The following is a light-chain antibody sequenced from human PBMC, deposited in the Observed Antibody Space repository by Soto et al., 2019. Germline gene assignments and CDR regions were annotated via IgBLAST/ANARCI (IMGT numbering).Light chain of an antibody. J-gene: IGKJ4*01. Sequence: EIVLTQSPATLSLSPGERATLSCRASQTIDNYLHWYQQKPGQAPRLLIYDAFYRAAGVPARFSGVGSGTDFTLTISSLETEDFGFYYCQQRKNWPLTFGGGTRVEI. V-gene: IGKV3-11*01. CDR1: QTIDNY. CDR3: QQRKNWPLT. CDR2: DAF.